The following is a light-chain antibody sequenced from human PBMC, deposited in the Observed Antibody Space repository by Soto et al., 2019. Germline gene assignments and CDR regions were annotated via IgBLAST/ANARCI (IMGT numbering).Light chain of an antibody. J-gene: IGKJ4*01. Sequence: DIQMTQSPSSVSASVGDRVTITCRASQDISSWLTWYQQKPGKAPNLLMYAVSNLQSGVPSRFIASGSATDFSLTISSLQPEDFATYYCPQNKSFPLTFGGGTKVAIK. CDR1: QDISSW. CDR2: AVS. CDR3: PQNKSFPLT. V-gene: IGKV1-12*01.